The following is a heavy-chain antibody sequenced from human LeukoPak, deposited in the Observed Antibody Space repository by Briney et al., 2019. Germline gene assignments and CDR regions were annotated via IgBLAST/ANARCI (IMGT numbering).Heavy chain of an antibody. CDR3: ARSLGSYTASLTGY. V-gene: IGHV3-7*01. CDR2: IKQDGSEK. D-gene: IGHD3-10*01. Sequence: GGSLRLSCAASGFTFSSYWMNWVRRAPGKGLEWVAIIKQDGSEKYHVDSVKGRFTISRDNAKNSVFLQMDSLRAEDTAVYYCARSLGSYTASLTGYWGQGTLVTVSS. J-gene: IGHJ4*02. CDR1: GFTFSSYW.